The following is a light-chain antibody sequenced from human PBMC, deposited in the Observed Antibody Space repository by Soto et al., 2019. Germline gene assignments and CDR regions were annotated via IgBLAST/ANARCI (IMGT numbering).Light chain of an antibody. J-gene: IGKJ5*01. CDR3: QHYGKSPIT. Sequence: EIVMTQSTATLSVSPGERATLSCRASQSVSSRLAWYQQKPGQAPRLLISGASTRATGIPDRFSGSGSGTDFTLTITRLEPEDFALYYCQHYGKSPITFGQGTRLEIK. V-gene: IGKV3-20*01. CDR1: QSVSSR. CDR2: GAS.